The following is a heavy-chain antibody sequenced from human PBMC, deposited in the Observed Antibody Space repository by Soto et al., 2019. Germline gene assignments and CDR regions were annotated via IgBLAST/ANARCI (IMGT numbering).Heavy chain of an antibody. J-gene: IGHJ1*01. CDR1: GYTFTDYA. V-gene: IGHV1-3*01. CDR2: INAGNGNT. Sequence: GASVKVSCKASGYTFTDYAIHWVRQAPGQSLEWMGWINAGNGNTKYSQKFQGRVTITRDTSASTAYMEMRSPTSEDTAVYYCARDSGRYSAESFHHWGQGTLVTVSS. CDR3: ARDSGRYSAESFHH. D-gene: IGHD6-19*01.